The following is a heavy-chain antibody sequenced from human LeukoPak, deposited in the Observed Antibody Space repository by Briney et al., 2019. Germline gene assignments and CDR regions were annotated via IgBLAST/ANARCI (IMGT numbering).Heavy chain of an antibody. J-gene: IGHJ4*02. CDR3: ASLYCSGDSCWLGY. V-gene: IGHV4-30-2*01. CDR2: IYHSGST. D-gene: IGHD2-15*01. Sequence: SETLSLTCAVSGGSISSGGYSWSWIRQPPGKGLEWIGYIYHSGSTYYNPSLKSRVTISVDRSKNQFSLKLSSVTAADTAVYYCASLYCSGDSCWLGYWGQGTLVTVSS. CDR1: GGSISSGGYS.